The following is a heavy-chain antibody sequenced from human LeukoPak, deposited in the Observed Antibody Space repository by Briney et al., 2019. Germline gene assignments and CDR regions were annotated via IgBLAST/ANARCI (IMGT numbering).Heavy chain of an antibody. V-gene: IGHV1-46*01. Sequence: GASVKVSCKASGYTLTSYYMHWVRQAPGQGLEWMGIINPSGGSTSYAQKFQGRVTMTRDMSTSTAYMELSRLRSDDTAVYYCARSGSSGWYGYWYFDLWGRGTLVTVSS. CDR1: GYTLTSYY. J-gene: IGHJ2*01. CDR3: ARSGSSGWYGYWYFDL. D-gene: IGHD6-19*01. CDR2: INPSGGST.